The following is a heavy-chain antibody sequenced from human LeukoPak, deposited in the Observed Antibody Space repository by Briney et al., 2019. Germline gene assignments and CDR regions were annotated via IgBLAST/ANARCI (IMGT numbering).Heavy chain of an antibody. V-gene: IGHV3-30*02. CDR2: IWYDGRDK. CDR3: AKDLLPTYYYYMDV. Sequence: GGSLRLSCAASGFTFSGCGMHWVRQAPGKGLEWVAFIWYDGRDKYYADSVKGQFTISRDNSKNTLYLQMNSLRAEDTAVYYCAKDLLPTYYYYMDVWGKGTTVTVSS. D-gene: IGHD1-26*01. J-gene: IGHJ6*03. CDR1: GFTFSGCG.